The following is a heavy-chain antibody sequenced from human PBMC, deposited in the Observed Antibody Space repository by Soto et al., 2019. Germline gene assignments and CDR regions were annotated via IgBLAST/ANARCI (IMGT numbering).Heavy chain of an antibody. CDR1: GFTFSSYG. CDR2: IREGTGYI. CDR3: AREASDGFTHYGLDV. Sequence: PGGSLRLSCAASGFTFSSYGMNWVRQAPGKGLEWVSSIREGTGYIFYADSLKGRFTISRDNAKNSLFLQLNSLRADDTAVYYCAREASDGFTHYGLDVWGQGTTVTVSS. V-gene: IGHV3-21*06. J-gene: IGHJ6*02. D-gene: IGHD3-10*01.